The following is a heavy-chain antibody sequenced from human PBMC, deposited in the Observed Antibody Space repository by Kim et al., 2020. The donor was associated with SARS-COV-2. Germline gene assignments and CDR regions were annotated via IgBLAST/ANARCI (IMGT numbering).Heavy chain of an antibody. D-gene: IGHD4-17*01. CDR1: GFTFSSYS. CDR2: ISSSSSYI. Sequence: GGSLRLSCAASGFTFSSYSMNWVRQAPGKGLEWVSSISSSSSYIYYADSVKGRFTISRDNAKNSLYLQMNSLRAEDTAVYYCARDLFYGDYVPPDYYFDYWGQGTLVTVSS. CDR3: ARDLFYGDYVPPDYYFDY. J-gene: IGHJ4*02. V-gene: IGHV3-21*01.